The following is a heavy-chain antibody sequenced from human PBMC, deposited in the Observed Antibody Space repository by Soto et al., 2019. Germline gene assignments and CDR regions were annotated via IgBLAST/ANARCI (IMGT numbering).Heavy chain of an antibody. J-gene: IGHJ4*02. CDR1: GFTFSXYG. Sequence: GGSLRLSCAASGFTFSXYGMHWVRQAPGKGLEWVAVISYDGSNRYYAGSVKGRFTISRDNSKNTLYLQMNSLRAEDTAVYYCAKLWGTSTYDSSVYPIDYWGQGTLVTVSS. CDR3: AKLWGTSTYDSSVYPIDY. D-gene: IGHD3-22*01. V-gene: IGHV3-30*18. CDR2: ISYDGSNR.